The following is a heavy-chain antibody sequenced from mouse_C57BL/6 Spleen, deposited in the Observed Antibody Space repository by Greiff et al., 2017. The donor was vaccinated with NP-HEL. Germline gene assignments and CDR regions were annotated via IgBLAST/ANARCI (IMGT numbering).Heavy chain of an antibody. J-gene: IGHJ2*01. CDR3: AREVWGSSGYFDY. CDR1: GYTFTSYW. V-gene: IGHV1-50*01. CDR2: IDPSDSYT. Sequence: VQLQQPGAELVKPGASVKLSCKASGYTFTSYWMQWVKQRPGQGLEWIGEIDPSDSYTNYNQKFKGKATLTVDTSSSTAYMQLSSLTSEDSAVYYCAREVWGSSGYFDYWGQGTTLTVSS. D-gene: IGHD3-2*02.